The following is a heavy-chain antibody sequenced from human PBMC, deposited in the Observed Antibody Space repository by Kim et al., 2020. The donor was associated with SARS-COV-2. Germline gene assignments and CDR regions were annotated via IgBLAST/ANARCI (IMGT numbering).Heavy chain of an antibody. CDR3: ASVVTTSRYYYYGMDV. CDR2: ISYDGRNK. D-gene: IGHD3-22*01. Sequence: GGSLRLSCAASGFTFSNYHMHWVRQGPGKGLEWVAVISYDGRNKYYADSVKGRFTISRDNSRNTVYLQTNTLIAEDTAVYYCASVVTTSRYYYYGMDVWGQGTTVTVSS. J-gene: IGHJ6*02. V-gene: IGHV3-30*03. CDR1: GFTFSNYH.